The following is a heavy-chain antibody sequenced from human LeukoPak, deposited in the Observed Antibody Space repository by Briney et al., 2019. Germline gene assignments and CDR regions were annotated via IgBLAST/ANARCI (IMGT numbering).Heavy chain of an antibody. CDR2: IKADGTRI. V-gene: IGHV3-74*01. CDR3: ARDDVSPQAFDI. D-gene: IGHD2/OR15-2a*01. Sequence: GGSLRLSCVGYAFPLSRYWMRWVRHAPGKGLEWVAQIKADGTRIVYGDSVKGRFTISRDNAKNTLFLQMNSLRPEDSAVYYCARDDVSPQAFDIRGQGTMVTVSS. J-gene: IGHJ3*02. CDR1: AFPLSRYW.